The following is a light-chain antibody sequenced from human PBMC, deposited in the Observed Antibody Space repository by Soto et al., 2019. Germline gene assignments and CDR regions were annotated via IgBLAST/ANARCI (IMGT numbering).Light chain of an antibody. CDR2: EVS. CDR1: SSDVGGYNY. Sequence: QAALTQPASVSGSPGQSITISCTGTSSDVGGYNYVSWYQQHPGKAPKLMIYEVSNRPSGVSNRLSGSKSGNTASLTISGLQAEDEADYYCSSYTSSSTAVVFGGGTKLTVL. J-gene: IGLJ2*01. CDR3: SSYTSSSTAVV. V-gene: IGLV2-14*01.